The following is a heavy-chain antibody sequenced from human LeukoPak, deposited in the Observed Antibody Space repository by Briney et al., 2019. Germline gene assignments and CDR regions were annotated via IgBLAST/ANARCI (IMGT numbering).Heavy chain of an antibody. V-gene: IGHV3-74*01. CDR3: ARDVYYYDSSGYYSNWFDP. D-gene: IGHD3-22*01. J-gene: IGHJ5*02. CDR1: GFTLSSYW. Sequence: GGSLRLSCAASGFTLSSYWIHWVRQAPGKGLVWVSRINSDGRRTTYADSVKGRFTISRDNAKNTLYLQMNSLRTEDTAVYYCARDVYYYDSSGYYSNWFDPWGQGTLVTVSS. CDR2: INSDGRRT.